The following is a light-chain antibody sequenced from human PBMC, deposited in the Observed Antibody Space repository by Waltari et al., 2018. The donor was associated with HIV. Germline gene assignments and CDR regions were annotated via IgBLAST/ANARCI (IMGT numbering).Light chain of an antibody. CDR3: AAWDDSLSAPV. J-gene: IGLJ3*02. V-gene: IGLV1-47*01. Sequence: QSVLTQPPLASGTPGQRVTISCSGSSSNIGSNYVYWYQQLPGTAPKLLIYRNNQRPSVVPDRFSGSKSGTSASLAISGLRSEDEADYYCAAWDDSLSAPVFGGGTKLTVL. CDR2: RNN. CDR1: SSNIGSNY.